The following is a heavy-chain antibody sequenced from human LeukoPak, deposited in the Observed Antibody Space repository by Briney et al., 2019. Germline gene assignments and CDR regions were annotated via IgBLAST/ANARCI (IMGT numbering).Heavy chain of an antibody. CDR3: AKDDYGSFDY. J-gene: IGHJ4*02. CDR2: ISGSGGDT. Sequence: GGSLRLSCAASGFTFSSHAMSWVRQAPGKGLEWVSVISGSGGDTYYADSVKGRFTISRDNARNTLYLQMNSLRPEDTAVYYCAKDDYGSFDYWGQGTLVTVSS. CDR1: GFTFSSHA. V-gene: IGHV3-23*01. D-gene: IGHD3-10*01.